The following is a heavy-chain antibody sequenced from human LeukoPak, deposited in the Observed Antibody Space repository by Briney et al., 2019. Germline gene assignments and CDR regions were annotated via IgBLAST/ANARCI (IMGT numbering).Heavy chain of an antibody. V-gene: IGHV4-59*01. Sequence: SETLSLTCTVSGGSISSYYWSWIRQPPGKGLEWIGYIYYSGSTNYNPSLKSRVTISVDTSKNQFSLKLSSVTAADTAVYYCARAGAEAAAGTPFDYWGQGTPVTVSS. CDR3: ARAGAEAAAGTPFDY. D-gene: IGHD6-13*01. CDR1: GGSISSYY. J-gene: IGHJ4*02. CDR2: IYYSGST.